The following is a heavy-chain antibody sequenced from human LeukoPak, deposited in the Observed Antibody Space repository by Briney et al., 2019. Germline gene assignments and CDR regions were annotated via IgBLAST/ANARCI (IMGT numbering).Heavy chain of an antibody. J-gene: IGHJ4*02. Sequence: SETLSLTCAVYGGSFSGYYWSWIRQPPGKGLEWIGEIKHSGSTNYNPSLKSRVTISVDTSKNQFSLKLSSVTAADTAVYYCARIPYYYGSGSYYNPRFDYWGQGTLVIVSS. V-gene: IGHV4-34*01. CDR2: IKHSGST. CDR1: GGSFSGYY. D-gene: IGHD3-10*01. CDR3: ARIPYYYGSGSYYNPRFDY.